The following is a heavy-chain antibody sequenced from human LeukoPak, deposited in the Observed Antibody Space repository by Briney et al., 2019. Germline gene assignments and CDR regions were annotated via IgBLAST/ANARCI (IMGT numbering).Heavy chain of an antibody. CDR1: GGSISSYY. CDR3: ARHYGSGSYPHH. D-gene: IGHD3-10*01. J-gene: IGHJ5*02. CDR2: IYYSGST. Sequence: SETLSLTCTVSGGSISSYYWSWIRQPPGKGLEWIGYIYYSGSTNYNPSLKSRATISVDTSKNQFSLKLSSVTAADTAVYHCARHYGSGSYPHHWGQGTLVTVSS. V-gene: IGHV4-59*08.